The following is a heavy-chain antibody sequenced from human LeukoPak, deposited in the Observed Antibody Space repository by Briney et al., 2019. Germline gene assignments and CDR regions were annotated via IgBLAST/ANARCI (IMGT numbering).Heavy chain of an antibody. Sequence: GGSLRLSCAASGVIFSNYWMHWVRQAPGKGLVWVSRINRDGSSTSYADSVKGRFTISRDNAKNTLYLQMNSLRAEDTAVYYCARGGGYIYVSFDYWGQGTLVTVSS. V-gene: IGHV3-74*01. CDR1: GVIFSNYW. CDR2: INRDGSST. J-gene: IGHJ4*02. CDR3: ARGGGYIYVSFDY. D-gene: IGHD5-18*01.